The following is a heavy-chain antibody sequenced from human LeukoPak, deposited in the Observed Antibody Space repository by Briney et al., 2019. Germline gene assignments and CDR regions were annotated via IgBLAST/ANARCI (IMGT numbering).Heavy chain of an antibody. V-gene: IGHV1-69*13. J-gene: IGHJ4*02. D-gene: IGHD4-11*01. CDR3: ARGQTTVTTWVY. CDR1: GGTFSSYA. Sequence: SVKVSCNASGGTFSSYAISWVRQAPGQGLEWMGGIIPIFGTANYAQKFQGRVTITADESTSTAYMELSSLRSEDTAVYYCARGQTTVTTWVYWGQGTLVTVSS. CDR2: IIPIFGTA.